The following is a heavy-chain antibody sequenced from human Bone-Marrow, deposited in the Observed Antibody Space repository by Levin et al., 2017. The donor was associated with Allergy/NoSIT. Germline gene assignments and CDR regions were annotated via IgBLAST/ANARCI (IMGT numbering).Heavy chain of an antibody. CDR2: IHSGDTT. V-gene: IGHV3-66*01. CDR1: GFTVSGTD. J-gene: IGHJ4*03. CDR3: ASRSVRFLGTPPSGFAWGYDG. Sequence: PGGSLRLSCAASGFTVSGTDMSWLRQAPGKGLEWVSVIHSGDTTYYADSVKGRFTISRDNSKNTLSLQMNSLRVEDTAVYYCASRSVRFLGTPPSGFAWGYDGWGQGTPVTVSS. D-gene: IGHD3-3*01.